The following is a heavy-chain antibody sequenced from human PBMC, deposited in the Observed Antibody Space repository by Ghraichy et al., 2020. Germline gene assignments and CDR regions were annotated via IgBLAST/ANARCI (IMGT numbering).Heavy chain of an antibody. CDR2: INPSGGST. D-gene: IGHD6-19*01. Sequence: ASVKVSCKTSGYSFTRYHMNWVRQGPGQGLEWMGLINPSGGSTSYAQKFRGRVTMTRDMYTSTVYMELSSLRSEDTAVYYCAREFVAVGAFAIWGQGTVVTVSS. CDR3: AREFVAVGAFAI. J-gene: IGHJ3*02. V-gene: IGHV1-46*01. CDR1: GYSFTRYH.